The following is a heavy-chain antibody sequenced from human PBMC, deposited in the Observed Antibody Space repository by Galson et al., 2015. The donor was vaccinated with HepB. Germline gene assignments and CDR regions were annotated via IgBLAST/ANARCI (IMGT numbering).Heavy chain of an antibody. Sequence: SLRLSCPASGFTFSSSWMSWVPQAPGKGLEWVANIKQDGSEKYYVDSVKGRFTISRDNAKNSLYLQMNSLRAEDTAVYYCARPYSSSWSRINLYFDYWGQGTLVTVSS. CDR2: IKQDGSEK. CDR3: ARPYSSSWSRINLYFDY. D-gene: IGHD6-13*01. CDR1: GFTFSSSW. J-gene: IGHJ4*02. V-gene: IGHV3-7*03.